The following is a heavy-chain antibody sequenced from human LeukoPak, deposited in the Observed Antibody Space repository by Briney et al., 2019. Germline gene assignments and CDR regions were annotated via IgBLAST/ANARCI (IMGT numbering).Heavy chain of an antibody. CDR2: INWNGGST. CDR3: ARGGIFGVVTQYYFDY. J-gene: IGHJ4*02. Sequence: GGSLRLSCAASGFTFDDYGMSWVRQAPGKGLEWVSGINWNGGSTGYADSVKGRFTISRDNAKNSLYLQMNSLRAEDTALYYCARGGIFGVVTQYYFDYWGQGTLVTVSS. V-gene: IGHV3-20*04. CDR1: GFTFDDYG. D-gene: IGHD3-3*01.